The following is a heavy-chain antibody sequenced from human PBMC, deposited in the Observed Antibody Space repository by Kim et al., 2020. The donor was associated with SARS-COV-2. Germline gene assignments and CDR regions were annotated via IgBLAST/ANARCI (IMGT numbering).Heavy chain of an antibody. Sequence: STYYADSVKGRFTISRDNSKTTLYLQMNSLRAEDTAVYYCARWFRRTFDYWGQGTLVTVSS. D-gene: IGHD2-8*01. J-gene: IGHJ4*02. V-gene: IGHV3-53*01. CDR2: ST. CDR3: ARWFRRTFDY.